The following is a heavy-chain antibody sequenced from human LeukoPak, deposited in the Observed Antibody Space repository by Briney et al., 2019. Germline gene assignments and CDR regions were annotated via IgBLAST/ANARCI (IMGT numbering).Heavy chain of an antibody. CDR3: ARHSDVIGAI. CDR2: IYPRDSDT. CDR1: GYTFTHQW. D-gene: IGHD3-10*01. V-gene: IGHV5-51*01. J-gene: IGHJ4*02. Sequence: GESLKISCKASGYTFTHQWIGWVRQMSGSGLEWMGIIYPRDSDTIYSPSFQGHVTISADTSINTAYLEWSSLEASDTAIYYCARHSDVIGAIWGQGALVTVSS.